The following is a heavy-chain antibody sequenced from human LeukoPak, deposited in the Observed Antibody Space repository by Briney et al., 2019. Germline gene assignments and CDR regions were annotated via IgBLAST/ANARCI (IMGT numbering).Heavy chain of an antibody. CDR1: GFTVSNNY. CDR3: ARDPYTGSMFDY. CDR2: IGHVAGDI. V-gene: IGHV3-21*01. D-gene: IGHD1-1*01. J-gene: IGHJ4*01. Sequence: GGSLRLSCAASGFTVSNNYMSWVRQAPGKGLEWVAFIGHVAGDIFYADSVEGRFTISRDDANDSVYLQMNSLRVDDTAVYFCARDPYTGSMFDYWGHGTLVTVSS.